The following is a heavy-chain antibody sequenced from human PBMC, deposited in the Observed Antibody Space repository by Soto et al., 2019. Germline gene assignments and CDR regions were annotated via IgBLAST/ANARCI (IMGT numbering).Heavy chain of an antibody. Sequence: ASVKVSCKASGYTFTSYGISWVRQAPGQGLEWMGWISAYNGNTNYAQKLQGRVTMTTDTSTSTAYMELRSLRSDDTAVYYCARDENCSSTSCYDYYYYGMDVWGQGTTVTVSS. J-gene: IGHJ6*02. D-gene: IGHD2-2*01. CDR1: GYTFTSYG. CDR2: ISAYNGNT. CDR3: ARDENCSSTSCYDYYYYGMDV. V-gene: IGHV1-18*01.